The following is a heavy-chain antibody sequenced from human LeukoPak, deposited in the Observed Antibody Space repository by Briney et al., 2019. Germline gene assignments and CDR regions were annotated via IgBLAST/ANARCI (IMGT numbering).Heavy chain of an antibody. CDR1: GYTLTSYG. CDR2: ISAYNGNT. Sequence: ASVKVSCKASGYTLTSYGISWVRQAPGQGLEWMGWISAYNGNTRYAQKLQGRVTMTTDSSTSTAYMELRSLRSDDTAVYYYARGPIIDIVVIPAAADYYHMDVWGKGTTVTVS. D-gene: IGHD2-2*01. J-gene: IGHJ6*03. CDR3: ARGPIIDIVVIPAAADYYHMDV. V-gene: IGHV1-18*01.